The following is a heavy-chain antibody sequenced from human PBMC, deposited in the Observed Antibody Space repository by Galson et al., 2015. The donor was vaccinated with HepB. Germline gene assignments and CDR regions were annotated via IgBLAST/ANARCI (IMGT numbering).Heavy chain of an antibody. CDR1: GFTFSSYS. J-gene: IGHJ4*02. Sequence: SLRLSCAASGFTFSSYSMNWVRQAPGKGLEWVSSISSSSNYIYYADSVKGRFTISRDNAKNSLYLQMNSLRAEDTAVYYCAREAAIFGVAPPFDYWGQGTLVTVSS. CDR2: ISSSSNYI. CDR3: AREAAIFGVAPPFDY. D-gene: IGHD3-3*01. V-gene: IGHV3-21*01.